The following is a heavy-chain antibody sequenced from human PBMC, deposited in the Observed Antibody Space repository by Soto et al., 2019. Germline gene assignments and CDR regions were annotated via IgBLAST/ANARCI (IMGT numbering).Heavy chain of an antibody. CDR2: MNPNSGNT. D-gene: IGHD1-26*01. CDR3: ARGKVGATATYYYGMDV. CDR1: GYTFTSYD. Sequence: QVQLVQSGAEVKKPGASVKVSCKASGYTFTSYDINWVRQATGQGLEWMGWMNPNSGNTGYAQKFQGRVTVTRNTSISTAYMELSSLRSEDTAVYYCARGKVGATATYYYGMDVWGQGTTVTVSS. V-gene: IGHV1-8*01. J-gene: IGHJ6*02.